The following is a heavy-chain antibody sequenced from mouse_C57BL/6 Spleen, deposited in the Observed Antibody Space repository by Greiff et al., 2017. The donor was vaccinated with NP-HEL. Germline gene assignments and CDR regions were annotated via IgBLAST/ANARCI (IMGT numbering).Heavy chain of an antibody. V-gene: IGHV5-6*01. J-gene: IGHJ2*01. CDR3: ARPFKGYFDY. CDR1: GFTFSSYG. Sequence: EVQLVESGGDLVKPGGSLKLSCAASGFTFSSYGMSWVRQTPDKRLEWVATISSGGSYTYYPDSVKGRFTISRDNAKNTLYLQMSSLKSEDTAMYYCARPFKGYFDYWGQGTTLTVSS. CDR2: ISSGGSYT.